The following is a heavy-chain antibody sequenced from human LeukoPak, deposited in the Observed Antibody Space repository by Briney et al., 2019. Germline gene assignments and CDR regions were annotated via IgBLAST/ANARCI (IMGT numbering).Heavy chain of an antibody. D-gene: IGHD6-19*01. CDR1: VYTFTGYY. J-gene: IGHJ4*02. V-gene: IGHV1-2*04. CDR3: ARDLAVAGKGGLDY. Sequence: ASVKVPCKASVYTFTGYYMHWVRQAPGQGREWRGGINPNSGGTNYTQKFEGWVTRTRDTSISTAYLELSRLRADETAVYYWARDLAVAGKGGLDYWGRGTLVTVSS. CDR2: INPNSGGT.